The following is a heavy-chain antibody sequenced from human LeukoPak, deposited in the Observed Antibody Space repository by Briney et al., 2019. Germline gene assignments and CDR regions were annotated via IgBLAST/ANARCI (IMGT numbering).Heavy chain of an antibody. CDR1: GGTFSSYA. J-gene: IGHJ4*02. CDR3: ARVKKDQRNSSSWYNFDY. CDR2: IIPIFGTA. V-gene: IGHV1-69*01. Sequence: SVKVSCKASGGTFSSYAISWVRQAPGQGLEWMGGIIPIFGTANYAQKFQGRVTITADESTSTAYMELSSLRSEDTAVYYCARVKKDQRNSSSWYNFDYWCQGTLVTVSS. D-gene: IGHD6-13*01.